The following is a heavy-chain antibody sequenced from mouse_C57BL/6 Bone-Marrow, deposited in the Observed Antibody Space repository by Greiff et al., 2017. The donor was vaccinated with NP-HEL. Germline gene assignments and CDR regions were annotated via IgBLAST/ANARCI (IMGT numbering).Heavy chain of an antibody. Sequence: QVQLQQSGAELARPGASVKLSCKASGYTFTSYGISWVKQRTGQGLEWIGEIYPRSGNTYYNEKFKGKATLTADKSSSTAYMELRSLTSEDSAVYVCARERGYYGSSRYYFDYWGQGTTLTVSS. D-gene: IGHD1-1*01. CDR1: GYTFTSYG. CDR3: ARERGYYGSSRYYFDY. V-gene: IGHV1-81*01. CDR2: IYPRSGNT. J-gene: IGHJ2*01.